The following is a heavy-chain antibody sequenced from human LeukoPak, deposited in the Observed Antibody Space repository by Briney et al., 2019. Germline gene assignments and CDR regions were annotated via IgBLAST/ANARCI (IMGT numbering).Heavy chain of an antibody. D-gene: IGHD3-16*01. V-gene: IGHV3-7*03. CDR2: IKQDGSDK. Sequence: GGSLRLSCAASGFTFSNYWMSWVRQAPGKGLEWVANIKQDGSDKYYVDSVKGRFTISRENARNSLYLQMNSLRAEDTAVYYCAKEGLRLAHVSQPNWGQGTLVTVSS. CDR3: AKEGLRLAHVSQPN. CDR1: GFTFSNYW. J-gene: IGHJ4*02.